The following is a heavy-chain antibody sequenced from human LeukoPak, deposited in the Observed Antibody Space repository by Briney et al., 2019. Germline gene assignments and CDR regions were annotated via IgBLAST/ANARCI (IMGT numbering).Heavy chain of an antibody. CDR3: ARDPGWLQFRGEDYFDY. CDR2: IKQDGSAK. Sequence: GGSLRLSCAASGFTFSSYWMSWVRQAPGKGLEWVANIKQDGSAKTYVDSVKGGFTISRDNAKNSLYLQMNGLRAEDTAVYYCARDPGWLQFRGEDYFDYWGQRTLVTVSS. J-gene: IGHJ4*02. V-gene: IGHV3-7*01. D-gene: IGHD5-24*01. CDR1: GFTFSSYW.